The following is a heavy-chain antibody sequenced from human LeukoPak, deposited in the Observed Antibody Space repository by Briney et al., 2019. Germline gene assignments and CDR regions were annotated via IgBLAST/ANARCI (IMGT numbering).Heavy chain of an antibody. Sequence: GGSLRLSCAASGFTFDDYAMHWDRQAPGKGLEWVSGISWNSGSIGYADSVKGRFTISRDNAKNSLYLQMNSLRAEDTALYYCAKDTLRYFDWSYVLDYWGQGTLVAVSS. CDR3: AKDTLRYFDWSYVLDY. CDR1: GFTFDDYA. D-gene: IGHD3-9*01. V-gene: IGHV3-9*01. CDR2: ISWNSGSI. J-gene: IGHJ4*02.